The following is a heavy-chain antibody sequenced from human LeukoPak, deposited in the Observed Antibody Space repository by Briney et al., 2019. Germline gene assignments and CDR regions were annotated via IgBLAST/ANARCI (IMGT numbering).Heavy chain of an antibody. J-gene: IGHJ4*02. CDR2: IYTSGST. CDR3: ARVRYYYDSSGYYYPDYFDY. D-gene: IGHD3-22*01. Sequence: PSETLSLTCTVSGGSISSYYWSWIRQPAGKGLEWIGRIYTSGSTNYNPSLKSRVTISVDTSKNQFSLKLSSVTAADTAVYYCARVRYYYDSSGYYYPDYFDYWGQGTLVTVSS. V-gene: IGHV4-4*07. CDR1: GGSISSYY.